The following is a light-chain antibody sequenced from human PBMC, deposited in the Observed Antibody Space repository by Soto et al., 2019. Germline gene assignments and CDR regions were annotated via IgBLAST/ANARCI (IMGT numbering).Light chain of an antibody. J-gene: IGLJ2*01. V-gene: IGLV2-8*01. CDR1: SSDVGGCNY. Sequence: QSALTQPPSASGSPGQSVTISCTGSSSDVGGCNYVSWYQHHPGKAPKLMIYEVSERPSGVPDRFSGSKSGNTASLTVSGLQADDEADYYCSSYAGSNNLVFGGGTKLTVL. CDR3: SSYAGSNNLV. CDR2: EVS.